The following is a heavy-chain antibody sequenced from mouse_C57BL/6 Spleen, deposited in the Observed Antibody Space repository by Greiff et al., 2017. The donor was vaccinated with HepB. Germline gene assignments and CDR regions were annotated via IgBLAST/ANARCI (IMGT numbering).Heavy chain of an antibody. CDR1: GFTFSSYG. J-gene: IGHJ1*03. V-gene: IGHV5-6*01. CDR2: ISSGGSYT. Sequence: EVQLMESGGDLVKPGGSLKLSCAASGFTFSSYGMSWVRQTPDKRLEWVATISSGGSYTYYPDSVKGRFTISRDNAKNTLYLQMSSLKSEDTAMYYCARLITTVVAWYFDVWGTGTTVTVSS. D-gene: IGHD1-1*01. CDR3: ARLITTVVAWYFDV.